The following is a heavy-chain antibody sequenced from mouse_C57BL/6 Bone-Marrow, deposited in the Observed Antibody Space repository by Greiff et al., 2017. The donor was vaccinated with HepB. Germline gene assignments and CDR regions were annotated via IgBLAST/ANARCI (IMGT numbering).Heavy chain of an antibody. J-gene: IGHJ3*01. D-gene: IGHD4-1*01. Sequence: EVKLMESEGGLVQPGSSMKLSCTASGFTFSDYYMAWVRQVPEKGLEWVANINYDGSSTYYLDSLKSRFIISRDNAKNILYLQMSSLKSEDTATYYCAREMELGRGFAYWGQGTLVTVSA. CDR3: AREMELGRGFAY. V-gene: IGHV5-16*01. CDR1: GFTFSDYY. CDR2: INYDGSST.